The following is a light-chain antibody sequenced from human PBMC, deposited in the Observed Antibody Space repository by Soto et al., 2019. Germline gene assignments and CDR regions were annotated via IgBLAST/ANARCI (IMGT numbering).Light chain of an antibody. CDR1: NSDVGGFNY. CDR2: EVT. Sequence: QSALTQPASVSGSPGQSITISCTGTNSDVGGFNYVSWYQQHPDKAPKLIIFEVTDRPSGVSNRFSGSKSGNTASLTISGAQYEDEAEYYCCSYTSRSTLVFGGGTKLTVL. V-gene: IGLV2-14*01. J-gene: IGLJ2*01. CDR3: CSYTSRSTLV.